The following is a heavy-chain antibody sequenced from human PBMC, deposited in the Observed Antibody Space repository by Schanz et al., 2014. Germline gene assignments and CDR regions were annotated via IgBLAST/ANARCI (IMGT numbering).Heavy chain of an antibody. V-gene: IGHV3-23*01. CDR2: ISGSGGST. CDR1: GFTFRVFA. CDR3: AKHVRSLTGNDY. Sequence: EVQLLESGGGLVQPGGSLRISCAASGFTFRVFAMNWVRQAPGKGLEWVSAISGSGGSTYDADSVKGRFTISRDNSKNTLYLQMNSLRAEDTAVYYCAKHVRSLTGNDYWGQGTLVTVSS. D-gene: IGHD3-9*01. J-gene: IGHJ4*02.